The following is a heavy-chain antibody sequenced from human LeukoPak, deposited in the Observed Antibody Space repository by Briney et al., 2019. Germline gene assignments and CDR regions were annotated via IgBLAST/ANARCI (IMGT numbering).Heavy chain of an antibody. CDR2: ISGSGGST. V-gene: IGHV3-23*01. J-gene: IGHJ4*02. CDR1: GGTFSSYA. CDR3: ARREYYDILTGVGGY. D-gene: IGHD3-9*01. Sequence: SCKASGGTFSSYAMSWVRQAPGKGLEWVSAISGSGGSTYYADSVKGRFTISRDNSKNTLYLQMNSLRAEDTAVYYCARREYYDILTGVGGYWGQGTLVTVSS.